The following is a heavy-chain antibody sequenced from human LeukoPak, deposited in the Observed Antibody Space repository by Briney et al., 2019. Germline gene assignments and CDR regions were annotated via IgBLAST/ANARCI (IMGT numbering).Heavy chain of an antibody. D-gene: IGHD2-21*02. J-gene: IGHJ4*02. CDR1: GGSFSPYY. Sequence: SETLSLTCAVHGGSFSPYYWSWIRQPPGKGLEWIGEINHSGSTNYNPSLMSRVTISVDTSKNQFSLRLRSVTAADSAVYYCARGGFYCGGDCYVDYWGQGTLVTVSS. CDR2: INHSGST. V-gene: IGHV4-34*01. CDR3: ARGGFYCGGDCYVDY.